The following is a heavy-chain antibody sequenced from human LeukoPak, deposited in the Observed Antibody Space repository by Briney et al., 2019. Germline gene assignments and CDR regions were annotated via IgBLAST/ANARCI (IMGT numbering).Heavy chain of an antibody. CDR3: ARVAAARPGAFDI. J-gene: IGHJ3*02. Sequence: PGGSLRLSRAASGFTFSSYSMNWVRQAPGKGLEWVSSISSSSSYIYYADSVKGRFTISRDNAKNSLYLQMNSLRAEDTAVYYCARVAAARPGAFDIWGQGTMVTVSS. V-gene: IGHV3-21*01. CDR2: ISSSSSYI. D-gene: IGHD6-13*01. CDR1: GFTFSSYS.